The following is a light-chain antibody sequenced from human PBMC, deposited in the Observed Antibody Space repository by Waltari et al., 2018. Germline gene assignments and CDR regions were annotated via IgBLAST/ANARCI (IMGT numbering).Light chain of an antibody. V-gene: IGKV1-5*03. CDR3: QQFNSYPWT. CDR2: KAS. CDR1: QDSGVW. J-gene: IGKJ1*01. Sequence: DIQMTQSPSTLSASVEDRVTITCRASQDSGVWLAWYQQKPGRAPDLLIYKASILQSGVPSRFSGSGSGTEFTLTISSLQPDDFATYYCQQFNSYPWTFGLGTKVEI.